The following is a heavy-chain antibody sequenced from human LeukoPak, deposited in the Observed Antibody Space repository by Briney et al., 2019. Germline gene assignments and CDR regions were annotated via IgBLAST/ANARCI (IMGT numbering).Heavy chain of an antibody. Sequence: ASVKVSCTASGYTFTSYGISWVRQAPGQGLEWMGWISAYNGNTNYAQKLQGRVTMTTGTSTSTAYMELRSLRSDDTAVYYCARGRIVGATVPTLIDYWGQGTLVTVSS. CDR1: GYTFTSYG. CDR3: ARGRIVGATVPTLIDY. CDR2: ISAYNGNT. D-gene: IGHD1-26*01. V-gene: IGHV1-18*01. J-gene: IGHJ4*02.